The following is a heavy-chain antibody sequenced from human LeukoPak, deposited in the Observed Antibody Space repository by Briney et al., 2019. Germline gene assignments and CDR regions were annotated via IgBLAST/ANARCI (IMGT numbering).Heavy chain of an antibody. CDR3: ARGLVVAGFDGY. J-gene: IGHJ4*02. D-gene: IGHD6-19*01. CDR2: ISSSSSYI. V-gene: IGHV3-21*01. CDR1: GFTFSSYS. Sequence: GGSLRLSCAASGFTFSSYSMNWVRQAPGKGLEWVSSISSSSSYIYYADSVKGRFTISRDNAKNSLYLQMNSLRAEDTAVYYCARGLVVAGFDGYWGQGTLVTVSS.